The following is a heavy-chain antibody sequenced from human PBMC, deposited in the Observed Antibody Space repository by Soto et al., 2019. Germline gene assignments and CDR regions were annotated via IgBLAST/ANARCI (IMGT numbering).Heavy chain of an antibody. CDR1: GGSISSSNW. CDR2: IYHSGST. V-gene: IGHV4-4*02. J-gene: IGHJ6*02. D-gene: IGHD6-19*01. CDR3: AREGYSSGWSPIDYYYGMDV. Sequence: SETLSLTCAVSGGSISSSNWWSWVRQPPGKGLEWIGEIYHSGSTNYNPSLKSRVTISVDKSKNQFSLKLSSVTAADTAVYYCAREGYSSGWSPIDYYYGMDVWGQGTTVTVSS.